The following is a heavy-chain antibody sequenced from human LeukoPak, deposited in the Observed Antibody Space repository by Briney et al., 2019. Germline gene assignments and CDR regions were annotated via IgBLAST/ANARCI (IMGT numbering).Heavy chain of an antibody. CDR3: AVGSYSDFFDY. V-gene: IGHV4-61*02. D-gene: IGHD3-10*01. J-gene: IGHJ4*02. Sequence: SETLSFTCTLSGGSISSGSYYWSWIRQPAGKGLEWIGRIYTSGSTNYNPSLKSRVTISVDTSKNQFSLKLSSVTAADTAVYYCAVGSYSDFFDYWGQGNLVTVSS. CDR1: GGSISSGSYY. CDR2: IYTSGST.